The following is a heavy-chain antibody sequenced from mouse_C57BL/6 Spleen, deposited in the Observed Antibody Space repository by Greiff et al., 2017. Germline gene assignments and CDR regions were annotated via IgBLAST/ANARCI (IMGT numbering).Heavy chain of an antibody. CDR1: GYTFTDYE. J-gene: IGHJ4*01. Sequence: QVQLKQSGAELVRPGASVTLSCKASGYTFTDYEMHWVKQTPVHGLEWIGAIDPETGGTAYNQKFKGKAILTADKSSSTAYMELRSLTSEDSAVYYCTRYDLDYWGQGTSVTVSS. CDR3: TRYDLDY. V-gene: IGHV1-15*01. CDR2: IDPETGGT.